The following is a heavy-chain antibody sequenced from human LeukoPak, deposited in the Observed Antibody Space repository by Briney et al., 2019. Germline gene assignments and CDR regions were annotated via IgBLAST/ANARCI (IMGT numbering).Heavy chain of an antibody. CDR2: ISSSSSTI. Sequence: PGGSLRLSCAASGFTFSSYSMNWVRQAPGKGLEWVSYISSSSSTIYYADSVKGRFTISRDNAKNPLYLQMNSLRAEDTAVYYCARGRYFDWLLSNDAFDIWGQGTMVTVSS. CDR1: GFTFSSYS. V-gene: IGHV3-48*01. J-gene: IGHJ3*02. CDR3: ARGRYFDWLLSNDAFDI. D-gene: IGHD3-9*01.